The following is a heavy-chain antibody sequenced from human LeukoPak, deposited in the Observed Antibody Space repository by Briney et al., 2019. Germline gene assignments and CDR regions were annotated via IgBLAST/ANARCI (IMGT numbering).Heavy chain of an antibody. CDR1: GGSISSSSYY. V-gene: IGHV4-39*07. J-gene: IGHJ4*02. D-gene: IGHD3-10*01. Sequence: PSETLSLTCTVSGGSISSSSYYWGWIRQPPGKGLECIGSIYYSGSTYYNPSLKSRVTISVDTSKNQFSLKLSSMTAADTAVYYCARVDYYGSGSWAIDSWGQGTLVIVSS. CDR3: ARVDYYGSGSWAIDS. CDR2: IYYSGST.